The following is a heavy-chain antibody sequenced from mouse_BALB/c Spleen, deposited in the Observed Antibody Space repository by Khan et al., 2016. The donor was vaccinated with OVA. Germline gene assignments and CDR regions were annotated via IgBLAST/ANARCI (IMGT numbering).Heavy chain of an antibody. CDR1: GFSLSRYN. CDR2: IWGGGGT. J-gene: IGHJ4*01. D-gene: IGHD2-14*01. V-gene: IGHV2-6-4*01. CDR3: ARAYCRYDGYYAMDY. Sequence: QVQLKESGPGLVAPSQSLSITCTVSGFSLSRYNIHWVRQPPGKGLEWLGMIWGGGGTDYNSTLKIRLSISKDNSKSQVFLKMNSLQTDDTAKYDCARAYCRYDGYYAMDYWGQGTSVTVSS.